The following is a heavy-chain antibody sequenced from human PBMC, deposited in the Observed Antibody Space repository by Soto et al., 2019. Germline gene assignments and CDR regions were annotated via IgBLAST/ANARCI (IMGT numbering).Heavy chain of an antibody. Sequence: ASVKVSCKASGYTFTNSDINWVRQAPGQGLEWMGWMNPDSGHAAYAQKFQGRVTLTTSTSTYTVYMEMRSLGSEETAVYYCARRPHCSGGICYYGFENWGQGTLVTVSS. CDR3: ARRPHCSGGICYYGFEN. D-gene: IGHD2-15*01. J-gene: IGHJ5*02. CDR1: GYTFTNSD. V-gene: IGHV1-8*01. CDR2: MNPDSGHA.